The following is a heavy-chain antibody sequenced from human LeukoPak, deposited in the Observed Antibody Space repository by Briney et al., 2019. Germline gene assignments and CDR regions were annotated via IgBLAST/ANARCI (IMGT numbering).Heavy chain of an antibody. D-gene: IGHD5-12*01. CDR3: ARNPGVSGYDYYFDY. J-gene: IGHJ4*02. CDR1: GGTFSSYA. V-gene: IGHV1-69*13. Sequence: SVKVSCKASGGTFSSYAISWVRQAPGQGLEWMGGTIPIFGTANYAQKFQGRVTITADESTSTAYMELSSLRSEDTAVYYCARNPGVSGYDYYFDYWGLGTLVTVSS. CDR2: TIPIFGTA.